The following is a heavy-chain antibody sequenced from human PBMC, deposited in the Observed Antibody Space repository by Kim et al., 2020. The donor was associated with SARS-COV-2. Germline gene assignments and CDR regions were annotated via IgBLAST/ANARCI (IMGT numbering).Heavy chain of an antibody. CDR2: A. CDR3: ARDFNTFFFDP. J-gene: IGHJ5*02. Sequence: ANYAQKFQSRVTITADESTSTAYMELSSLRSEDTAVYYCARDFNTFFFDPWGQGTLVTVSS. D-gene: IGHD2-2*02. V-gene: IGHV1-69*01.